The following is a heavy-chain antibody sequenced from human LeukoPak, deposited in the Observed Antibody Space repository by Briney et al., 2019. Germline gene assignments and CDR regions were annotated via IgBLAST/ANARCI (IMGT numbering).Heavy chain of an antibody. CDR1: GYTFTGYY. CDR3: ARVGGDGYNYDFDY. D-gene: IGHD5-24*01. J-gene: IGHJ4*02. CDR2: INPNSGGT. Sequence: ASVKVSCKASGYTFTGYYMHWVRQAPGQGLEWMGWINPNSGGTNYAQKFQGRVTMTRDTSISTAYMELSRLRSDDTAVYYCARVGGDGYNYDFDYWGQGTLVTVSS. V-gene: IGHV1-2*02.